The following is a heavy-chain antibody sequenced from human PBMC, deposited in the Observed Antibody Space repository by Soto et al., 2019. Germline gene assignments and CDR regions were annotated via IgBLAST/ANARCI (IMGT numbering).Heavy chain of an antibody. Sequence: GASVKVSCKASGGTFSSYAISWVRQAPGQGLEWKGGIIPIFGTANYAQKFQGRVTITADESTSTAYMELSSLRSEDTAVYYCARVATRRIAVAGTTFDYWGQGTLVTVSS. CDR2: IIPIFGTA. J-gene: IGHJ4*02. D-gene: IGHD6-19*01. CDR3: ARVATRRIAVAGTTFDY. V-gene: IGHV1-69*13. CDR1: GGTFSSYA.